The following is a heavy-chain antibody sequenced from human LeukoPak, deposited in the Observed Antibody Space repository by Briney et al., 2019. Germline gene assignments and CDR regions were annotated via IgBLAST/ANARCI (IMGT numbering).Heavy chain of an antibody. Sequence: SETLSLTCTVSGGSISSGNYYWSWIRQPAGKGLEWVRRIYTSGSTNYNPSLKSRVTISVDTSKSQFSLKLSSVIAADTAVYYCARATYEDFDSWGQGTLVTVSS. CDR2: IYTSGST. D-gene: IGHD3-22*01. CDR1: GGSISSGNYY. V-gene: IGHV4-61*02. J-gene: IGHJ4*02. CDR3: ARATYEDFDS.